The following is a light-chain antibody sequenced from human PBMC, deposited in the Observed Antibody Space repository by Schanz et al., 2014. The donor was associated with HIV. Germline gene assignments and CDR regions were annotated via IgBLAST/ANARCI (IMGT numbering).Light chain of an antibody. CDR1: SGHSSYS. CDR2: LNSDGSH. Sequence: QPVLTQSPSASASLGASVKLTCTLSSGHSSYSVAWHQQQSEKGPRFLMKLNSDGSHRKGDGIPDRFSGTSSGAERYLTISSLQSEDEADYYCQTWDTGIRVFGGGTKLTVL. V-gene: IGLV4-69*01. J-gene: IGLJ3*02. CDR3: QTWDTGIRV.